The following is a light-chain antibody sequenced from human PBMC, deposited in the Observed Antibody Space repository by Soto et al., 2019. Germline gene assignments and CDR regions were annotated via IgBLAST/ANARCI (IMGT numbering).Light chain of an antibody. V-gene: IGKV1-5*01. Sequence: DFQMTHSPPTLSASVGERVTITCRASQSITTWLAWYQQKPGEAPNLLIYDASSLERGVPSRFSGSGSGTEFTLTISSLHLYVLATDYHQQPHTYSSPFGPDTRVDVK. CDR1: QSITTW. CDR3: QQPHTYSSP. CDR2: DAS. J-gene: IGKJ3*01.